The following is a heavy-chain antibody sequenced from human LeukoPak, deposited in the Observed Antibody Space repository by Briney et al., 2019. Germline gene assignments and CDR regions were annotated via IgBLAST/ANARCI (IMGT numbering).Heavy chain of an antibody. V-gene: IGHV4-59*08. CDR3: ARGYDFWSGYYGNTNNWFDP. Sequence: SETLSLTCTVSGGSISSYYWSWIRQPPGKGLEWIGYIYYSGSTNYNPSLKSRVTISVDTSKNQFSLKLSSVTAADTAVYYCARGYDFWSGYYGNTNNWFDPWGQGTLVTVSS. CDR1: GGSISSYY. CDR2: IYYSGST. J-gene: IGHJ5*02. D-gene: IGHD3-3*01.